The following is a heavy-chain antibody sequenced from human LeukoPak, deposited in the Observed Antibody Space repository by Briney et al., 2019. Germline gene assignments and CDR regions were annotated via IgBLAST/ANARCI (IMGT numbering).Heavy chain of an antibody. CDR3: ARDDYYDSSGLDY. D-gene: IGHD3-22*01. J-gene: IGHJ4*02. V-gene: IGHV3-66*01. CDR1: GFTFRNYW. Sequence: PGGSLRLSCAASGFTFRNYWMTWVRQAPGKGLEWVSVIYSGGNTDYADSVKGRFTISRDNSKNTLYLQMNSLRVEDTAVYYCARDDYYDSSGLDYWGQGTLVTVSS. CDR2: IYSGGNT.